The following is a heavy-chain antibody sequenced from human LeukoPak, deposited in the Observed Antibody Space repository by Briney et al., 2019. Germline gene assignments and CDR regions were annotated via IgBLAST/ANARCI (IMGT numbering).Heavy chain of an antibody. V-gene: IGHV4-4*07. CDR3: ARDGGGVVSYFDK. CDR2: IYTSGSS. J-gene: IGHJ4*02. Sequence: SETLSLTCSVSGGSISSNYWSWIRQPAGKGLGWIGHIYTSGSSSYNPSLKSRVTMSVDTSKNQFSLKMTSVTAADTAVYYCARDGGGVVSYFDKWGQGTLVTVSS. CDR1: GGSISSNY. D-gene: IGHD3-3*01.